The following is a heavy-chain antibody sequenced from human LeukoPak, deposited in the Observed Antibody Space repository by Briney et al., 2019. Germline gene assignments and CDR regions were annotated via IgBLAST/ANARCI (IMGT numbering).Heavy chain of an antibody. Sequence: PSETLSLTCTVSGGSISSGSYYWGWIRQPPGTGLEWIGNIYYSGSTYYNPSLKSRVTISVDTSKNQFSLKLSSVTAADTAVYYCARDRSEGDDYGDFLSDRNAFDIWGQGTMVTVSS. CDR3: ARDRSEGDDYGDFLSDRNAFDI. CDR1: GGSISSGSYY. CDR2: IYYSGST. V-gene: IGHV4-39*07. D-gene: IGHD4-17*01. J-gene: IGHJ3*02.